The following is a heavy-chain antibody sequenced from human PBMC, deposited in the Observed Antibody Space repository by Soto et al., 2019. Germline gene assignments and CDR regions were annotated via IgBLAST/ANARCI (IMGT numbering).Heavy chain of an antibody. CDR1: GGTFSSYA. J-gene: IGHJ6*02. V-gene: IGHV1-69*13. Sequence: SVKVSCKASGGTFSSYAISWVRQAPGQGLEWMGGIIHIFGTANYAQKFQGRVTLTADESTSTAYMDLSSLRSEDTAVYYCARGKELEPRRGYYYYGMDVWGQGTTVTVSS. CDR2: IIHIFGTA. D-gene: IGHD1-1*01. CDR3: ARGKELEPRRGYYYYGMDV.